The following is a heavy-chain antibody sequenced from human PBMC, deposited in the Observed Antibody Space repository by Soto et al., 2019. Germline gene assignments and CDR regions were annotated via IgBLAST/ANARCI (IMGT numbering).Heavy chain of an antibody. D-gene: IGHD2-2*02. J-gene: IGHJ4*02. Sequence: PSETLSLPGPVSGCAITTGGSGWSWIRQHPGKGLEWIGNIYHSGNTYYNPSLKSRLTISVDTSKNHFSLMVDSVTAAGTAVYYCARARFQVLYGKPYFDSWGQGTLVSVSS. CDR3: ARARFQVLYGKPYFDS. CDR2: IYHSGNT. CDR1: GCAITTGGSG. V-gene: IGHV4-31*03.